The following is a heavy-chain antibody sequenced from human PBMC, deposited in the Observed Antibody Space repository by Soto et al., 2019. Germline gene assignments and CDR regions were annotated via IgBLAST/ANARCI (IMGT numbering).Heavy chain of an antibody. D-gene: IGHD7-27*01. CDR3: ERAVTWGWDV. V-gene: IGHV3-48*02. CDR1: GFTFSLYS. CDR2: ISRSSTGI. J-gene: IGHJ6*02. Sequence: EVQLVESGGGLVQPGVSLRLSCAASGFTFSLYSMSWVRRAPGKGLAWVSYISRSSTGIHYSDAVKGRCTNSRDDATNSMRLQMSSLRDGDTAVYDSERAVTWGWDVWGQGTKVSISS.